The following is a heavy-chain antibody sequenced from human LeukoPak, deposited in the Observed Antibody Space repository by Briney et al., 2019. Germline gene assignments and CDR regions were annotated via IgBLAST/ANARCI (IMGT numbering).Heavy chain of an antibody. CDR3: ASSSIVGATGFDY. V-gene: IGHV3-66*01. J-gene: IGHJ4*02. CDR1: GFTVSDNY. Sequence: GGSLRLSCAASGFTVSDNYMSWVRQAPGKGLEWVSIIYTAGSIYYADSVKGRFTTSRDNSKNTLYLQMNSLRAEDTAVYYCASSSIVGATGFDYWGQGTLVTVSS. D-gene: IGHD1-26*01. CDR2: IYTAGSI.